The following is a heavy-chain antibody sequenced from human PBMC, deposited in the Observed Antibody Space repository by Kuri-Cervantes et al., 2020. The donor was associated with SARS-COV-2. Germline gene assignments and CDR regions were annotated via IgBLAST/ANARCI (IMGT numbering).Heavy chain of an antibody. CDR1: GFTFSNSD. D-gene: IGHD5-18*01. J-gene: IGHJ3*02. V-gene: IGHV3-48*01. Sequence: LSLTCAASGFTFSNSDMNWVHQAPGKGLEWVSYISSSSSTIYYADSVKGRFTISRDNAKNSLYLQMSSLRAEDTAVYYCARDQDTAMVSDAFDIWGQGTMVTVSS. CDR3: ARDQDTAMVSDAFDI. CDR2: ISSSSSTI.